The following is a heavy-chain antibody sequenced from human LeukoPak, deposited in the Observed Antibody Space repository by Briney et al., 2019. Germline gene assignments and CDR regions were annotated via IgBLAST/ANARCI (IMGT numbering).Heavy chain of an antibody. CDR3: ARVGPGPSDY. D-gene: IGHD1-1*01. CDR2: FYYTGST. V-gene: IGHV4-39*07. Sequence: KPSETLSLTCTVSGGSISSSSYYWGWIRQPPGKGPEWIGSFYYTGSTYYNPSLKSRVTISVDTSKNQFSLKLSSVTAADTAVYYCARVGPGPSDYWGQGTLVTVSS. CDR1: GGSISSSSYY. J-gene: IGHJ4*02.